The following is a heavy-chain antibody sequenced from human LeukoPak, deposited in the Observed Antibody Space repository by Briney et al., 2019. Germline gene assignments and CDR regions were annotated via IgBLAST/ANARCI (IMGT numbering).Heavy chain of an antibody. J-gene: IGHJ3*01. CDR1: GGSIRSYY. Sequence: PSETLSLTCTVSGGSIRSYYWSWIRQPPGKGLGWIGYVYYTGSTNYNPSLKSRVTISLDTSKNQFSLKLSSVAAADTAVYYCARDRGVGGSAAIDAFDVWGQGTMATVSS. CDR3: ARDRGVGGSAAIDAFDV. V-gene: IGHV4-59*01. D-gene: IGHD3-10*01. CDR2: VYYTGST.